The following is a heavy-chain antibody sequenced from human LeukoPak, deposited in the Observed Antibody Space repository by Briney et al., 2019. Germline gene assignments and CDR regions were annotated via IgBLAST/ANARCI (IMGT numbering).Heavy chain of an antibody. CDR1: GNSVSSDDHF. Sequence: SQTLSLTCAVSGNSVSSDDHFWSWIRQPPGRGLEWIGYIYHRGSTSYNPSLRSRVTVSLDKSRNQFSLTLYSVTAADTAVYYCARAPFDILTGYFLFDSWGQGTLITVSS. CDR2: IYHRGST. CDR3: ARAPFDILTGYFLFDS. V-gene: IGHV4-30-2*01. D-gene: IGHD3-9*01. J-gene: IGHJ4*02.